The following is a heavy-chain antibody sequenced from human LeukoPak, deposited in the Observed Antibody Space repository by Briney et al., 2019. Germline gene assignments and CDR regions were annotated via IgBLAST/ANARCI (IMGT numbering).Heavy chain of an antibody. Sequence: SETLSLTCTVSGGSINNYYWSWIRQPAGKGLEWIGRIYTRGSTNYNPSLKSRATMSVDTSKNQFSLKLSSVTAADTAVYYCARGRYCSADICSGGDAFDIWGQGTMVSVSS. J-gene: IGHJ3*02. CDR2: IYTRGST. V-gene: IGHV4-4*07. CDR1: GGSINNYY. D-gene: IGHD2-15*01. CDR3: ARGRYCSADICSGGDAFDI.